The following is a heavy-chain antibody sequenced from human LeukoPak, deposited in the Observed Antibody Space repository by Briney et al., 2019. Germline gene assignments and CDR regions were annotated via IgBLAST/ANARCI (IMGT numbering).Heavy chain of an antibody. D-gene: IGHD6-19*01. J-gene: IGHJ4*02. CDR3: ARFGVGAVAGHFDY. CDR2: IYPPDSDT. CDR1: GYTYTDYW. Sequence: HGESLKISCKTSGYTYTDYWIGWVRQTPGKGLEWMGIIYPPDSDTRYSPSFEGQVTISADKSTNTADLQWSSLKASDSAKYYCARFGVGAVAGHFDYWGQGTLITVSS. V-gene: IGHV5-51*01.